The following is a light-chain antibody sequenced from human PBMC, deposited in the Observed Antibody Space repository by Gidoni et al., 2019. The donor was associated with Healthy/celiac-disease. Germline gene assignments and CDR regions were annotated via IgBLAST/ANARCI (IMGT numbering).Light chain of an antibody. CDR2: KAS. CDR1: QSISSW. CDR3: QQYNSLCS. J-gene: IGKJ2*04. V-gene: IGKV1-5*03. Sequence: DIQMTQSPSTLSASVGDRVTITCRASQSISSWLAWYQQKPGKAPKLLIYKASSLESGVPSRFSGSGSGTEFTLTISSLQPDDFAPYYCQQYNSLCSFGQXTKLEIK.